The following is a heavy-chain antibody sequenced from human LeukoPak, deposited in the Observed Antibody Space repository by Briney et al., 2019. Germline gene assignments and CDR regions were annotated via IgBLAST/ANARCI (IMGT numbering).Heavy chain of an antibody. D-gene: IGHD3-10*01. Sequence: PGGSLRLSCAASGFAFSSYAVHWVRQAPGRGLEWVAVISYDGTTQYYADSVKGRFTISRDNSKNTLHLQMNSLRAEDTAVYYCTKGGSDYFGSGRTFQYWGQGILVTVSS. J-gene: IGHJ4*02. CDR1: GFAFSSYA. V-gene: IGHV3-30*04. CDR3: TKGGSDYFGSGRTFQY. CDR2: ISYDGTTQ.